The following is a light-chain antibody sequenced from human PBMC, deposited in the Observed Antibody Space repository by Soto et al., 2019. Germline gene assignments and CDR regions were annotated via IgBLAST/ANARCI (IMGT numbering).Light chain of an antibody. CDR3: SAWDASLNGYV. J-gene: IGLJ1*01. CDR2: SNY. Sequence: SVLTQPPSASGTPGRRVTISCSGSSSNIGSKTVNWYQQLPGTAPKLLIYSNYQRPSGVPDRFSGSKSGTSASLAISGLQSEDEADYYCSAWDASLNGYVFGNGTKVTVL. CDR1: SSNIGSKT. V-gene: IGLV1-44*01.